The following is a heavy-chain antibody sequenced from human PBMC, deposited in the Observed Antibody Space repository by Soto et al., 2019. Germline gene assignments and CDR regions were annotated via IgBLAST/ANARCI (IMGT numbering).Heavy chain of an antibody. CDR1: GFTFSSYS. CDR2: ISSSSSTI. J-gene: IGHJ6*02. CDR3: ARTMIVVALYYGMVV. V-gene: IGHV3-48*02. Sequence: GGSLRLSCAASGFTFSSYSMNWVRQAPGKGLEWVSYISSSSSTIYYADSVKGRFTISRDNAKNSLYLQMNSLRDEDTAVYYCARTMIVVALYYGMVVWGQGTTVTVSS. D-gene: IGHD3-22*01.